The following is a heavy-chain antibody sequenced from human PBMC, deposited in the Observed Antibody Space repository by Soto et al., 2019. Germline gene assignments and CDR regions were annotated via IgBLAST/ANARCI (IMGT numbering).Heavy chain of an antibody. CDR1: CGPISSSGW. CDR2: IYHMWIT. Sequence: SETLSLRWGVCCGPISSSGWCSCVRQPPVNGLXWIGEIYHMWITQYNSSLVSRVTISVDKSKNQFSRKMRSVTAEDKAAYYCARDEPDDIVSRPPDYHGMDVWGQGTMVTVSS. V-gene: IGHV4-4*02. CDR3: ARDEPDDIVSRPPDYHGMDV. J-gene: IGHJ6*02. D-gene: IGHD2-15*01.